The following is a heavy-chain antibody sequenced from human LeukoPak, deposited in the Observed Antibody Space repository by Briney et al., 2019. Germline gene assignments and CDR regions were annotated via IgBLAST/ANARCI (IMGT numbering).Heavy chain of an antibody. V-gene: IGHV1-2*04. CDR2: INPNSGGT. J-gene: IGHJ4*02. CDR3: ARDYCSSTSCYLDY. D-gene: IGHD2-2*01. Sequence: ASVKVSCKASGYTFTGYYMHWVRQAPGQGLEWMGWINPNSGGTNYAQKFQGWVTMTRDTSISTAYMELSRLRSDDTAVCYCARDYCSSTSCYLDYWGQGTLVTVSS. CDR1: GYTFTGYY.